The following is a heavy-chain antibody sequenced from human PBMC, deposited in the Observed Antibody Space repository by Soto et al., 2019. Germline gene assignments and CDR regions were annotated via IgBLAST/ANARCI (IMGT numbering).Heavy chain of an antibody. D-gene: IGHD2-2*01. J-gene: IGHJ5*02. V-gene: IGHV1-18*01. CDR2: ISAYNGNT. CDR3: ARTPLMCQDCSSTSCYCWFDP. Sequence: QVQLVQSGAEVKKPGASVKVSCKASGYTFTSYGISWVRQAPGQGLEWMGWISAYNGNTNYAQKLQGRVTMTTDTSTSTAYMELRSLRSDDTAVYYCARTPLMCQDCSSTSCYCWFDPWGQGTLVTVSS. CDR1: GYTFTSYG.